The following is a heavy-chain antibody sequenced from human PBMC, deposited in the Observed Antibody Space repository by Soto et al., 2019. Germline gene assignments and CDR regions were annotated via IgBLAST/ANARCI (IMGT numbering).Heavy chain of an antibody. D-gene: IGHD1-26*01. V-gene: IGHV4-39*01. CDR3: ARHSEVGSYLGYFQH. CDR1: GGSISSSSYY. CDR2: IHYSGST. J-gene: IGHJ1*01. Sequence: SSETLSLTCIVSGGSISSSSYYWGWIRQPPGKGLEWIGSIHYSGSTYYNPSLKSRVTISVDTSENQFSLKLSSVTAADTAVYYCARHSEVGSYLGYFQHWGHGTLVTVS.